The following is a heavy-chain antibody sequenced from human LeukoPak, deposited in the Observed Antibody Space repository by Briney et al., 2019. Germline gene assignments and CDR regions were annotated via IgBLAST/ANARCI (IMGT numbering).Heavy chain of an antibody. CDR2: ISDRSSTI. CDR1: GFTFTEYS. Sequence: GGSLRLSCAASGFTFTEYSIIWVRQAPGKGLEWVSFISDISDRSSTIHYADSVKGRFTISRDNAERSVYLQMNSLRADDTAVYYCARVRGPALKACYMDVWGTGTTVTVSS. D-gene: IGHD4-17*01. J-gene: IGHJ6*03. CDR3: ARVRGPALKACYMDV. V-gene: IGHV3-48*04.